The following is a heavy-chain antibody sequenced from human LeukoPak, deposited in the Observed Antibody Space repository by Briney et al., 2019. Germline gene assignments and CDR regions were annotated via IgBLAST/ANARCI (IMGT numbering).Heavy chain of an antibody. CDR1: GYTFTGYY. CDR2: FDPEDGET. D-gene: IGHD2-21*02. V-gene: IGHV1-24*01. J-gene: IGHJ3*02. Sequence: ASVKVSCKASGYTFTGYYMHWVRQAPGKGLEWMGGFDPEDGETIYAQKFQGRVTMTEDTSTDTACMELSSLRSEDTAVYYCATERYCGGDCDAFDIWGQGTMVTVSS. CDR3: ATERYCGGDCDAFDI.